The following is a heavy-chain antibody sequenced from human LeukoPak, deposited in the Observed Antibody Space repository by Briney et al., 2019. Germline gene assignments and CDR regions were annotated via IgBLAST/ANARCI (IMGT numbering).Heavy chain of an antibody. CDR3: ERDAHGRHCY. V-gene: IGHV4-4*07. J-gene: IGHJ4*02. Sequence: PSETLSLTCTVPGGSISSYYWSWIRQPAGKGLEWIERIYTSGSTNYNPSLKSRVTMSIDTSKNQFSLKLSSLTAADTYVYDCERDAHGRHCYWGQGILVTVSS. D-gene: IGHD1-26*01. CDR1: GGSISSYY. CDR2: IYTSGST.